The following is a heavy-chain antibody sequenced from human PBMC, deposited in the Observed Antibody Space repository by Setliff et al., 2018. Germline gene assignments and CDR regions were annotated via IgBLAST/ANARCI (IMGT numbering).Heavy chain of an antibody. V-gene: IGHV4-61*02. CDR1: GGSISSGSYY. CDR3: ARHSSRPY. CDR2: IYTSGST. J-gene: IGHJ4*02. Sequence: SETLSLTCTVSGGSISSGSYYWSWIRQPAGKGLEWIGRIYTSGSTNYNPSLKSRVTITVDTSKNQYSLKLSFVTAADTALYYCARHSSRPYWGQGTLVTVSS.